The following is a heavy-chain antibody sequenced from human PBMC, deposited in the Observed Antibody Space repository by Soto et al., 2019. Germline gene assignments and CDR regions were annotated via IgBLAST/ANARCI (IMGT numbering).Heavy chain of an antibody. Sequence: SVKVSCKASGGTFSSYAISWVRQAPGQGLEWMGGIIPIFGTANYAQKFQGRVTITADESTSTAYMELSSLRSEDTAVYYCARGPYYDFWSGYRPASDYYYGMDVWGQGTTVTVSS. V-gene: IGHV1-69*13. J-gene: IGHJ6*02. CDR3: ARGPYYDFWSGYRPASDYYYGMDV. CDR2: IIPIFGTA. D-gene: IGHD3-3*01. CDR1: GGTFSSYA.